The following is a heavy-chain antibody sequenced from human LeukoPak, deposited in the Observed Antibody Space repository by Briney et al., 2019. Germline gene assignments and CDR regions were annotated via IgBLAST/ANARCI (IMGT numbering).Heavy chain of an antibody. Sequence: GVSLRLTCAASGFTFSSYAMHWVRQAPGKGLEWVAVISYDGSNKYYADSVKGRFTISRDTSKNTLYLQVNSLRGEDTAVYYCARAGGGHFFYGMDVWGQGTTVTVSS. CDR2: ISYDGSNK. D-gene: IGHD3-16*01. CDR3: ARAGGGHFFYGMDV. J-gene: IGHJ6*02. V-gene: IGHV3-30*04. CDR1: GFTFSSYA.